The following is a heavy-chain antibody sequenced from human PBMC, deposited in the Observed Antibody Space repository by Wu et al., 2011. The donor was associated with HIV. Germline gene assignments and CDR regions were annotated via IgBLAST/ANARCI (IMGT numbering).Heavy chain of an antibody. D-gene: IGHD1-26*01. Sequence: QVQLMQSGADVKKPGSSVKISCGASGGASGDTFSSYAVIWVRMRQAPGQGLEWMGGIIPMFERTIYAETFQDRVTLSADKSTNTVYLQLSRLTFEDTAIYYCAKSRLTGSYSDLASWGQGTLITVSS. V-gene: IGHV1-69*14. CDR3: AKSRLTGSYSDLAS. CDR2: IIPMFERT. J-gene: IGHJ4*02. CDR1: GGASGDTFSSYA.